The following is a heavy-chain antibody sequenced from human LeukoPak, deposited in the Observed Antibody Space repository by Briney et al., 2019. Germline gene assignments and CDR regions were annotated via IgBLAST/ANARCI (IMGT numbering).Heavy chain of an antibody. J-gene: IGHJ4*02. CDR3: ARVGITAATADY. V-gene: IGHV1-46*01. D-gene: IGHD6-25*01. CDR1: GYTFTSYY. Sequence: ASVKVSCKASGYTFTSYYMHGVRQAPGQGPEWMGIINPRGGSTDYAQKFQGRVTMTSDTSTSTVYMELNSLRSEDTVVYFCARVGITAATADYWGQGTLVTVSS. CDR2: INPRGGST.